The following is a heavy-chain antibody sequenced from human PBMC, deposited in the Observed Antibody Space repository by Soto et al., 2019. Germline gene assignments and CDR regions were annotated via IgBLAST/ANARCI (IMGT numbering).Heavy chain of an antibody. Sequence: QVQLVESGGGVVQPGRSLRLSCAASGFTFSSYAMHWVRQAPGKGLEWVAVISYDGSNKYYADSVKGRFTISRDNSRNTLYLQMNSLRAEDTAVYYCARGPPIAVAGSGGEYFQHWGQGTLVTVSS. CDR2: ISYDGSNK. CDR1: GFTFSSYA. D-gene: IGHD6-19*01. V-gene: IGHV3-30-3*01. CDR3: ARGPPIAVAGSGGEYFQH. J-gene: IGHJ1*01.